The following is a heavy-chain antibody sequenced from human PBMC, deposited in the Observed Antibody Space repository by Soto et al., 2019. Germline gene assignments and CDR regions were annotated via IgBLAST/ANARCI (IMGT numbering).Heavy chain of an antibody. D-gene: IGHD2-21*01. CDR2: VYYSGGA. CDR3: GRVVEGATRHTDLDS. Sequence: SETLSLTCTVSGVSIHNSHSFWGWIRQPPGKGLEFIGTVYYSGGAHYNSSLKSRVTISVDTANNQVSLRMRSLTAADTAVYYCGRVVEGATRHTDLDSWGQGTLVTVS. V-gene: IGHV4-39*01. CDR1: GVSIHNSHSF. J-gene: IGHJ5*01.